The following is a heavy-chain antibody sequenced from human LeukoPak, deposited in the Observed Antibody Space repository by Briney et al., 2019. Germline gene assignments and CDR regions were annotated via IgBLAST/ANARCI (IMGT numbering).Heavy chain of an antibody. CDR1: GFSFSGST. D-gene: IGHD4-11*01. V-gene: IGHV3-21*04. CDR2: IFTISRYI. CDR3: AKNHDSKDYHTYDAFDI. J-gene: IGHJ3*02. Sequence: GGSLRLSCAAPGFSFSGSTMSCVRPAPGEGLGWVSFIFTISRYIYYADSVKGGFTISRENTTKSLFLQMNSPRAEQTRVYFFAKNHDSKDYHTYDAFDIWGQGTMVTVSS.